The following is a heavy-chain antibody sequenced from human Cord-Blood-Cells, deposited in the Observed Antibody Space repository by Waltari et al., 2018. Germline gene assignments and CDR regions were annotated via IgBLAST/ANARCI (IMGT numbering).Heavy chain of an antibody. CDR1: GFTFSSYW. CDR3: ARDFSSSWYYFDY. Sequence: EVQLVESGGGLVQPGGSLRLSWAASGFTFSSYWMSWVRQAPGKGLEWVANIKQDGSEKYYVDSVKGRFTISRDNAKNSLYLQMNSLRAEDTAVYYCARDFSSSWYYFDYWGQGTLVTVSS. D-gene: IGHD6-13*01. CDR2: IKQDGSEK. J-gene: IGHJ4*02. V-gene: IGHV3-7*01.